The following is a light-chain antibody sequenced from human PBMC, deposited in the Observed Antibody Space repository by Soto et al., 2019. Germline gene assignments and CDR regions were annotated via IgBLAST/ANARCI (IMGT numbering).Light chain of an antibody. CDR2: EVD. CDR3: SAYAGGNIMI. Sequence: QSVLTQPPSASGSPGQSVTISCSGSGGDIGRYDFVSWYQQYPGKVPKLLIYEVDKRPSGVPDRFSGSKSGDRASLTVSGLRPEDEAHYHCSAYAGGNIMIFRGGTK. V-gene: IGLV2-8*01. CDR1: GGDIGRYDF. J-gene: IGLJ2*01.